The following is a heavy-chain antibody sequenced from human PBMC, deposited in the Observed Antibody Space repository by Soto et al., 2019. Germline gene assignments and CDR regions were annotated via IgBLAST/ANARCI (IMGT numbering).Heavy chain of an antibody. CDR3: AGAMVVVMSYHFCS. V-gene: IGHV3-23*01. D-gene: IGHD3-22*01. Sequence: EVQLLESGGGLVQPGGSLRLACAASGFTFDNFGITWVRQAPGKGLEWVSVITRSGGSTYYTDSVKGRFTISRDNSKNMVYAQMKSLIAEDKAVYYCAGAMVVVMSYHFCSWGQGTLVTVSS. CDR2: ITRSGGST. CDR1: GFTFDNFG. J-gene: IGHJ4*02.